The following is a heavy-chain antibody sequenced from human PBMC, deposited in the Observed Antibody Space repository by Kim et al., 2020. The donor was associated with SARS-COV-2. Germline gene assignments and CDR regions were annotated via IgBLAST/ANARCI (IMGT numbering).Heavy chain of an antibody. Sequence: SETLSLTCTVSGGSISISNYNWGWIRQPPGKGLEWFGSIYYSGSTYYNPSLKSRITISVDTSNNQFSLKLSSVTAADTAVYYCARLWYCGDRRIGYWGQGTLVTVSS. D-gene: IGHD2-15*01. CDR1: GGSISISNYN. CDR3: ARLWYCGDRRIGY. V-gene: IGHV4-39*01. J-gene: IGHJ4*02. CDR2: IYYSGST.